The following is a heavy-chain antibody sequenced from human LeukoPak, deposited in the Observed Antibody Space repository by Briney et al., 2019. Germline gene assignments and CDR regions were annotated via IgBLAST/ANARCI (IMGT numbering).Heavy chain of an antibody. J-gene: IGHJ6*03. CDR2: IRYDRSNK. Sequence: PGGSLRLSCAASGFTFSSYGMHWVRQAPGKGLEWVAYIRYDRSNKYYADSVTGRFTISRDNSKNTLYLQMNSLRAEDTAVYYCAKSGDYDVWSGYFRHYYYYMDVWGRGTTVTVSS. V-gene: IGHV3-30*02. CDR1: GFTFSSYG. CDR3: AKSGDYDVWSGYFRHYYYYMDV. D-gene: IGHD3-3*01.